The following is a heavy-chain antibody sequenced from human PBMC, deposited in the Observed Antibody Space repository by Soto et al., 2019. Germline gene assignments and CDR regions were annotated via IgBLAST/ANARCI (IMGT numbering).Heavy chain of an antibody. CDR3: ARNRGPMTTVTALVY. D-gene: IGHD4-17*01. V-gene: IGHV3-15*07. Sequence: GGSLRLSCAASGFTFSNAWMNWVRQAPGKGLEWVGRIKSKTDGGTTDYAAPVKGRFTISRDDSKNTLYLQMNSLKTEGTAVYYCARNRGPMTTVTALVYWGQGTLVTVSS. J-gene: IGHJ4*02. CDR1: GFTFSNAW. CDR2: IKSKTDGGTT.